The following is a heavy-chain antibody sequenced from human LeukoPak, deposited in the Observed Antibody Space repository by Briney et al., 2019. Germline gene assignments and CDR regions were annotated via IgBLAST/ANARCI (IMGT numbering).Heavy chain of an antibody. V-gene: IGHV4-59*08. CDR1: GDSLTSYY. CDR3: ARLGSYFDY. Sequence: SETLSLTCTVSGDSLTSYYWSWIRQPPGKGLQWIGYIYYSGTANYNPSLKSRVTISVDTSKNQSSLNLSSVTAADTAVYYCARLGSYFDYWGQGTLVTVSS. CDR2: IYYSGTA. J-gene: IGHJ4*02.